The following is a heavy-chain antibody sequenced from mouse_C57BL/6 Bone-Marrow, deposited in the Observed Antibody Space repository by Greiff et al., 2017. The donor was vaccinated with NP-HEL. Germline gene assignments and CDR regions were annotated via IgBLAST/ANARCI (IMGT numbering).Heavy chain of an antibody. V-gene: IGHV1-18*01. J-gene: IGHJ3*01. CDR1: GYTFTDYN. CDR3: ARELAWFAY. Sequence: VQLKESGPELVKPGASVKIPCKASGYTFTDYNMDWVKQSHGKSLEWIGDINPNNGGTIYNQKFKGKATLTVDKSSSTAYMELRSLTSEDTAVYYCARELAWFAYWGQGTLVTVSA. CDR2: INPNNGGT.